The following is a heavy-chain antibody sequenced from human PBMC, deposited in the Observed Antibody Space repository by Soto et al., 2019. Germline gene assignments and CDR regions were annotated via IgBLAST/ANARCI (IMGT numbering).Heavy chain of an antibody. Sequence: EVQLVESGGGLVQPGGSLKLSCAASGFTFSGSAMHWVRQASGKGLEWVGRIRSKANSYATAYAASVKGRFTISRDDSKNTAYLQMNSPKTEDTAVCSCTRLQVEGGMDVWGQGTTVTVSS. CDR2: IRSKANSYAT. CDR3: TRLQVEGGMDV. V-gene: IGHV3-73*02. J-gene: IGHJ6*02. CDR1: GFTFSGSA.